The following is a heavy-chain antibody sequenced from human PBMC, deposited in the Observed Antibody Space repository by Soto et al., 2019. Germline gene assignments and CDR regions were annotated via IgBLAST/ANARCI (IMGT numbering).Heavy chain of an antibody. V-gene: IGHV5-51*01. J-gene: IGHJ4*02. Sequence: PGESLKISCTGSGYSFTGYWIGWVRQMPGKGLEWMGITYPGDSDTRYSPSFQGRVTISADKSINTAYLQWSSLKASDTAMYYCVVQRKLPWVNYWGQRTLVTVSS. CDR3: VVQRKLPWVNY. CDR1: GYSFTGYW. D-gene: IGHD1-26*01. CDR2: TYPGDSDT.